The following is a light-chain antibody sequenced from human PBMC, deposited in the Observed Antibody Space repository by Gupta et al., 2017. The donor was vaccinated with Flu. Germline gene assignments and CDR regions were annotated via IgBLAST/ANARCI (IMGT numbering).Light chain of an antibody. J-gene: IGKJ4*01. CDR2: KIS. Sequence: KISNRFSGVPDRFSGSGAGTDFTLKISRVEAEDVGVYYCMQTTQFPDTFGGGTKVENK. V-gene: IGKV2-24*01. CDR3: MQTTQFPDT.